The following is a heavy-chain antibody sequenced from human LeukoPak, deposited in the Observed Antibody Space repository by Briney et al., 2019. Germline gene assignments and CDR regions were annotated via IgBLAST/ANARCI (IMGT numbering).Heavy chain of an antibody. V-gene: IGHV4-38-2*01. D-gene: IGHD3-10*01. CDR2: IYHSGST. J-gene: IGHJ4*02. Sequence: SETLSLTCAVSGYSISSGYYWGWIRQPPGKGLEWIGSIYHSGSTYNPSLKSRVTISVDTSKNQFSLKLSSVTAADTAVYYCARHYYGSPLDYWGQGTLVTVSS. CDR1: GYSISSGYY. CDR3: ARHYYGSPLDY.